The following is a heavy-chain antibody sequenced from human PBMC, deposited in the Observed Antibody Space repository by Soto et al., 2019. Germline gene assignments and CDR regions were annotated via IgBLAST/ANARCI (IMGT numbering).Heavy chain of an antibody. J-gene: IGHJ6*02. V-gene: IGHV4-34*01. D-gene: IGHD3-3*01. CDR3: ERVRRLLRFLVYGMDV. CDR1: GGSFSGYY. CDR2: INHSGST. Sequence: SDTLSLTCAVYGGSFSGYYWSWIRQPPGKGLEWIGEINHSGSTNYNPSLKSRVTISVDTSKNQFSLKLSSVTAADTAVYYCERVRRLLRFLVYGMDVWGQGTTVTVSS.